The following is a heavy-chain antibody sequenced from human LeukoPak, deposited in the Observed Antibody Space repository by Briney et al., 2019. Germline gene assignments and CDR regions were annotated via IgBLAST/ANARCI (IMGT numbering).Heavy chain of an antibody. V-gene: IGHV4-61*01. Sequence: SETLSLTCTVSGGSVSSGSYYWRWIRQPPGKGLEWIGYIYYTGITNYNPSLKSRVTISVDTSNNQFSLKLSSVTAADTAVYYCARDRGAASDAFDIWGQGTMVTVSS. CDR1: GGSVSSGSYY. CDR2: IYYTGIT. D-gene: IGHD1-26*01. CDR3: ARDRGAASDAFDI. J-gene: IGHJ3*02.